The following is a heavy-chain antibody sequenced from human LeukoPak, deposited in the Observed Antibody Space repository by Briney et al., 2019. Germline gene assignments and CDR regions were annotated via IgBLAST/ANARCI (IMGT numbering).Heavy chain of an antibody. CDR3: ARDTVRMVRGVSDY. CDR1: GFTFRSYW. V-gene: IGHV3-74*01. Sequence: GGSLRLSCAASGFTFRSYWMHWVRQTPGKGLVWVSRINSDGSSTSYGDSVRGRFTISRDNAKNTLDLQMNSLRAEDTAVYYCARDTVRMVRGVSDYWGQGTLVTVSS. D-gene: IGHD3-10*01. CDR2: INSDGSST. J-gene: IGHJ4*02.